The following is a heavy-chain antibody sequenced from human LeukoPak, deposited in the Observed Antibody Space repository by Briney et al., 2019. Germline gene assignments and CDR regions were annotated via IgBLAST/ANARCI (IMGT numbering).Heavy chain of an antibody. V-gene: IGHV4-38-2*01. CDR2: IYSGNT. Sequence: PSETLSLTCAVSGYSISSGYYWGWIRQPPGKGLEWIGSIYSGNTYYNPSLKSRVTISVDTSKNKFSLKLITVTAADTAVYYCARGPRGYDSSGYFLWGQGTLATVSS. CDR1: GYSISSGYY. D-gene: IGHD3-22*01. J-gene: IGHJ4*02. CDR3: ARGPRGYDSSGYFL.